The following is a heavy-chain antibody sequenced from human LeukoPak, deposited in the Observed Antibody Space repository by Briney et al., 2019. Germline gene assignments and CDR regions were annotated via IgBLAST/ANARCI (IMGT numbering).Heavy chain of an antibody. CDR2: IDPGDSDT. CDR1: GYSFTSYW. V-gene: IGHV5-51*01. J-gene: IGHJ3*02. Sequence: GESLKISCKASGYSFTSYWIGWVRQMPGKGLEWMGIIDPGDSDTRYSPSFQGQVTISADKYISTAYLQWSSLKASDTAMYYCARCKSGWSDAFDIWGQGTMVTVSS. CDR3: ARCKSGWSDAFDI. D-gene: IGHD6-19*01.